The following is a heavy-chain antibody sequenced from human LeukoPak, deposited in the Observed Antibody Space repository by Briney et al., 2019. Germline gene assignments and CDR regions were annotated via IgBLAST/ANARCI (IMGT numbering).Heavy chain of an antibody. J-gene: IGHJ4*02. Sequence: SETLSLTCTVSGGSVSSSSYYWGWIRQPPGKGLEWIGNIYYSGCTDCNPSLKSRVTISVDTSKNQFSLKLTSVTAADTAVYYCARHEGTSGWPFDYWGQGTLVTVSS. D-gene: IGHD6-19*01. CDR2: IYYSGCT. CDR3: ARHEGTSGWPFDY. CDR1: GGSVSSSSYY. V-gene: IGHV4-39*01.